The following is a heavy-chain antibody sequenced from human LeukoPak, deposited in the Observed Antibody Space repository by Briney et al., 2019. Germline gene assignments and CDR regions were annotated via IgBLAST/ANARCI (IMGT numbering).Heavy chain of an antibody. CDR2: ISSSGSTI. D-gene: IGHD6-13*01. J-gene: IGHJ6*02. CDR1: GFTFSDYY. CDR3: ARGSEQQLILGYYYYGMDV. Sequence: GGSLRLSCAASGFTFSDYYISWIRQAPGKGLEWVSYISSSGSTIYYADSVKGRFTISRDNAKNSLYLQMNSLRADDTAVYYCARGSEQQLILGYYYYGMDVWGQGTTVTVS. V-gene: IGHV3-11*01.